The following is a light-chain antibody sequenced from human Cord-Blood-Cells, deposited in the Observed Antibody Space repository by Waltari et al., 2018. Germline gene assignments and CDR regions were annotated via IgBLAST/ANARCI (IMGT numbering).Light chain of an antibody. CDR3: SSYTSSSTWV. J-gene: IGLJ3*02. CDR2: DVS. Sequence: QSAQTHPASVSVSPGASITISCTGTSSVGGGYTSVPWYQQHPGKAPKLMIYDVSNRPSGVFNRFSGSKSGNTAARSISGLQAEDDADYYCSSYTSSSTWVFGGGTKLTVL. CDR1: SSVGGGYTS. V-gene: IGLV2-14*03.